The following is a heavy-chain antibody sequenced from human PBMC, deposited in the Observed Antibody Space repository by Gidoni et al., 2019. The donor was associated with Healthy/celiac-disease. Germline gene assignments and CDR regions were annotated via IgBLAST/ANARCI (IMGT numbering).Heavy chain of an antibody. Sequence: EVQLVESGGGLVQPGGSLRLSCSASGFTFSSYSMNWVRQAPGKGLEWVSYISSSSSTIYYADSVKGRFTISRDNAKNSLYLQMNSLRAEDTAVYYCARETYSGYVGYWGQGTLVTVSS. CDR1: GFTFSSYS. CDR3: ARETYSGYVGY. CDR2: ISSSSSTI. V-gene: IGHV3-48*04. D-gene: IGHD1-26*01. J-gene: IGHJ4*02.